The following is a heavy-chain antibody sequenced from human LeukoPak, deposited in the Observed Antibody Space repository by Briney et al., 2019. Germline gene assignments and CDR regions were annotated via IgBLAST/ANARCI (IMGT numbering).Heavy chain of an antibody. Sequence: PGGSLRLSCAASGFTFSSYAMSWVRQAPGKGLEWVSAISGSGGSTYYADSVKGRFTISRDDSKNTLYLQMNSLRAEDSAVYYCAKATEQWLAYYFDYWGQGTLVTVSS. CDR1: GFTFSSYA. CDR3: AKATEQWLAYYFDY. D-gene: IGHD6-19*01. CDR2: ISGSGGST. V-gene: IGHV3-23*01. J-gene: IGHJ4*02.